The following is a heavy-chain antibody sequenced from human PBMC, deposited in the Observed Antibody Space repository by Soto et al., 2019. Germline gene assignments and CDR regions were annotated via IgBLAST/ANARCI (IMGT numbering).Heavy chain of an antibody. V-gene: IGHV1-69*02. CDR3: ARGPLVVLNYFES. J-gene: IGHJ4*02. CDR2: IFPLTDIP. CDR1: GGTFRNYP. Sequence: QVQLVQSGAEVKKPGSSVKFSCKASGGTFRNYPINWVRQAPGQGLEWMGSIFPLTDIPDYAQNFQARLTISAYKSTNTAYMELSSLTSDDTAMYFCARGPLVVLNYFESWGQGTLVTVSS.